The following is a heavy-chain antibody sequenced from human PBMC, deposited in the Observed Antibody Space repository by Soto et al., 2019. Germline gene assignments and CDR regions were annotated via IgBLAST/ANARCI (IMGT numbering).Heavy chain of an antibody. Sequence: AETLSLTCTVSGGSISSYFYIWVRQPPGKGLEWIGSVYYTGTTDYNPSLKSRATISVDTSKTQFSLNLRSVTAADTAVYYCARDLAAVPRAFDYWGRGTLVTVAS. J-gene: IGHJ4*02. CDR2: VYYTGTT. CDR1: GGSISSYF. CDR3: ARDLAAVPRAFDY. D-gene: IGHD6-13*01. V-gene: IGHV4-59*01.